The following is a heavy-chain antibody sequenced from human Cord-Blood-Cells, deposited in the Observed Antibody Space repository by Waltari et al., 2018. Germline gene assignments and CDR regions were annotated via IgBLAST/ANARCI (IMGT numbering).Heavy chain of an antibody. CDR2: IYYSGST. D-gene: IGHD7-27*01. Sequence: QLQLQESCPGLVKPSETLSPTCTVAVCSISSSSYYWGWFRQPPGKGLEWIGSIYYSGSTYYNPSLKSRVTISVDTSKNQFSLKLSSVTAADTAVYYCARQGGLGIKYYFDYWGQGTLVTVSS. CDR3: ARQGGLGIKYYFDY. V-gene: IGHV4-39*01. J-gene: IGHJ4*02. CDR1: VCSISSSSYY.